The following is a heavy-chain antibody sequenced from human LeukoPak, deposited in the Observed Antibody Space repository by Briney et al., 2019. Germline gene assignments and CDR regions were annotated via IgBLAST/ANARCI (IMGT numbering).Heavy chain of an antibody. CDR1: GGSISSYY. J-gene: IGHJ4*02. D-gene: IGHD3-10*01. Sequence: PSETLSLTCTVSGGSISSYYWSWIRQPAGKGLEWIGRIYTSGSTNYNPSLKSRVTMSVDTSKKEFSLKLSSVTATGTAVYYCARDSRGSGSYYSDFDFWGQGTLVTVSS. V-gene: IGHV4-4*07. CDR2: IYTSGST. CDR3: ARDSRGSGSYYSDFDF.